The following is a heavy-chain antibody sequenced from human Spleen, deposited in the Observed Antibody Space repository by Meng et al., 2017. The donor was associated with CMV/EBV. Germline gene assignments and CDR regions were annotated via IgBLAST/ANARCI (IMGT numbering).Heavy chain of an antibody. J-gene: IGHJ4*02. CDR1: GASVSSGSYH. D-gene: IGHD6-13*01. Sequence: GSLSLTCTVSGASVSSGSYHWNWVRQPPGKGLEWIGQTIYGGSTNYNPSLRSRLTISVDTSKNHFSLNLNSVTAADTAVYYCVGLIAGDGGRGHWGQGTLVTVSS. CDR3: VGLIAGDGGRGH. CDR2: TIYGGST. V-gene: IGHV4-61*03.